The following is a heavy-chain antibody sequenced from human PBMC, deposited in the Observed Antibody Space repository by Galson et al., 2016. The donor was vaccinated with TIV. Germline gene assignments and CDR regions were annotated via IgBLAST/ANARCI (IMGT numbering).Heavy chain of an antibody. Sequence: SLRLSCAASGFTFGHYAVNWFRQAPGKGLEWVANIKEDGSTIYYVDSVEGRFTISRDNAKNSLYLQMNSLRAEDTAMYYCARDHSYQSFDYWGQGTLVTVSS. CDR2: IKEDGSTI. CDR3: ARDHSYQSFDY. CDR1: GFTFGHYA. J-gene: IGHJ4*02. V-gene: IGHV3-7*01. D-gene: IGHD2-2*01.